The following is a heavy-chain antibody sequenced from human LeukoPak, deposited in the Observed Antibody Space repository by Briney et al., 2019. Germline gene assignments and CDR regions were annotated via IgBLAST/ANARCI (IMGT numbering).Heavy chain of an antibody. V-gene: IGHV4-34*01. J-gene: IGHJ4*02. D-gene: IGHD6-13*01. Sequence: SETLSLTCAVYGGSFSGYYWSWIRQPPGKGLEWIGEINHSGSTNYNPSLKSRVTISVDTSKNQFTLKLSSVTAADTAVYYCARGLPGIAAAGTHYFDYWGQGTLVTVSS. CDR3: ARGLPGIAAAGTHYFDY. CDR1: GGSFSGYY. CDR2: INHSGST.